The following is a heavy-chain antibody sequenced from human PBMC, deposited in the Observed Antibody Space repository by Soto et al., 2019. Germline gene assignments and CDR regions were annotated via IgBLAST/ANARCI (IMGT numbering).Heavy chain of an antibody. CDR2: ISSSGYTK. V-gene: IGHV3-48*03. CDR1: GFTFSSYE. D-gene: IGHD2-2*01. Sequence: EVQLVESGGGLVQPGGSLRLSCAGSGFTFSSYEMNWVRQAPGKGLEWVSYISSSGYTKYYADSVKGRFTISRDNAKNSLYLQMNSLRAEDTAVYYCARDLVRVYHYGLDVWGQGTTVTVSS. CDR3: ARDLVRVYHYGLDV. J-gene: IGHJ6*02.